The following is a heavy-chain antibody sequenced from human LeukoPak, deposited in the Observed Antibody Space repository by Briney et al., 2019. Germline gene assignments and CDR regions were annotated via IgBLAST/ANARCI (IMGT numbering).Heavy chain of an antibody. V-gene: IGHV1-2*02. CDR3: ARRSYGSGSPLDY. D-gene: IGHD3-10*01. J-gene: IGHJ4*02. CDR1: GYTFTSYG. Sequence: GASVKVSCKASGYTFTSYGISWVRQAPGQGLEWMGWINPNSGGTNYAQKFQGRVTMTRDTSISTAYMELSRLRSDDTAVYYCARRSYGSGSPLDYWGQGTLVTVSS. CDR2: INPNSGGT.